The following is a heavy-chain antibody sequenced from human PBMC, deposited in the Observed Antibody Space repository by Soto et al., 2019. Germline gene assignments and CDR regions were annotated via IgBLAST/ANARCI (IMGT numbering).Heavy chain of an antibody. Sequence: PGGSLRLSCAASGFTFSSYAMSWVRQAPGKGLEWVSAISGSGGSTYYADSVKGRFTISRDNSKNTLYLQMKSLRAEDTAVYYCAKDLSIVGATSDYWGQGTLVTVSS. CDR1: GFTFSSYA. CDR3: AKDLSIVGATSDY. J-gene: IGHJ4*02. CDR2: ISGSGGST. D-gene: IGHD1-26*01. V-gene: IGHV3-23*01.